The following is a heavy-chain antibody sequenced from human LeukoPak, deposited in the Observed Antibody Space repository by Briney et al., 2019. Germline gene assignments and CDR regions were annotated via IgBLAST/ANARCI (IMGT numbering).Heavy chain of an antibody. CDR2: ISGSGGST. D-gene: IGHD3-9*01. CDR1: GFTFSSYA. CDR3: AKAGGWDYDILTGYYISPHFDY. J-gene: IGHJ4*02. V-gene: IGHV3-23*01. Sequence: GGSLRLSCAASGFTFSSYAMSWVRQAPGKGLEWVSAISGSGGSTYYADSVKGRFTISRDNSKNTLYLQMNSLRAEDTAVYYCAKAGGWDYDILTGYYISPHFDYWGQGTLVTVSP.